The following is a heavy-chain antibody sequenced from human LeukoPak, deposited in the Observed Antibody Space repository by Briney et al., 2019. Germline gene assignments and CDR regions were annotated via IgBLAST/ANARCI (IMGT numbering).Heavy chain of an antibody. CDR3: AKDTALMTVTTYDY. V-gene: IGHV3-23*01. D-gene: IGHD4-17*01. CDR2: ISGSGSST. CDR1: GFTFSSYA. Sequence: GGSLRLSCAASGFTFSSYAMSWVRQAPGKGLEWVSAISGSGSSTYYADSVKGRFTISRDNSKNMLYLQMNSLRAEDTAVYYCAKDTALMTVTTYDYWGQGTLVTVSS. J-gene: IGHJ4*02.